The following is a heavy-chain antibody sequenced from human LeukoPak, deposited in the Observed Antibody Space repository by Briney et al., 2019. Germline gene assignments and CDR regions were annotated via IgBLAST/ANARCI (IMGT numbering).Heavy chain of an antibody. CDR2: IYYSGST. CDR3: ARGVDIAGGYFDY. CDR1: GGSISSSDYY. J-gene: IGHJ4*02. D-gene: IGHD1-26*01. V-gene: IGHV4-30-4*08. Sequence: SETLSLTCTVSGGSISSSDYYWSWIRQPPAKGLKWIGYIYYSGSTYYNPSLKSRVTISVDTSKNQFSLKLSSVTAADAAVYYCARGVDIAGGYFDYWGQGTLVTVSS.